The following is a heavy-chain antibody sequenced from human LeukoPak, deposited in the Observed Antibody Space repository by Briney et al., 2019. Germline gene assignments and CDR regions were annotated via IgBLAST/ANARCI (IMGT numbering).Heavy chain of an antibody. CDR2: ISYDGSNK. CDR1: GFTFSSYG. CDR3: AKESMDYGGNYYYYGMDV. D-gene: IGHD4-23*01. V-gene: IGHV3-30*18. Sequence: GRSLRLSCAASGFTFSSYGMHRVRQAPGKGLEWVAVISYDGSNKYYADSVKGRFTISRDNSKNTLYLQMNSLRAEDTAVYYCAKESMDYGGNYYYYGMDVWGQGTTVTVSS. J-gene: IGHJ6*02.